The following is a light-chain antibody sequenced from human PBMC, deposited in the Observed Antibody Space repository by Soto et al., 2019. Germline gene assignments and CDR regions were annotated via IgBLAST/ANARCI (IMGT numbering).Light chain of an antibody. J-gene: IGLJ3*02. V-gene: IGLV1-51*01. Sequence: QAVVTQPPSVSAAPGQKVTISCSGSTSNIGTNFVSWYQHLPGTAPKLLIYDNDNRPSDIPDRFSGSKSGTSATLGITGLQTGDEADYYCGTWDGSLSAGVFGGGTKLTVL. CDR1: TSNIGTNF. CDR3: GTWDGSLSAGV. CDR2: DND.